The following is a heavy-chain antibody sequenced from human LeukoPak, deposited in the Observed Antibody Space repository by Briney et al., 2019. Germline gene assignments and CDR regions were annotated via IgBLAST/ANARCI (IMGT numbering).Heavy chain of an antibody. V-gene: IGHV3-33*01. CDR1: GFTFSSYG. Sequence: GGSLRLSCAASGFTFSSYGMHWVRQAPGKGLEWVVVIWYDGSKKYYADSVKGRFTISRDNSKNTLFLQMDSLRAEDTAVYYCARDRSTTHFDYWGQGTLVTVSS. D-gene: IGHD5/OR15-5a*01. CDR2: IWYDGSKK. CDR3: ARDRSTTHFDY. J-gene: IGHJ4*02.